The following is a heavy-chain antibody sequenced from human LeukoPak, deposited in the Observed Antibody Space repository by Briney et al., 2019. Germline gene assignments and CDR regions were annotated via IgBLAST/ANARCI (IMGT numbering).Heavy chain of an antibody. D-gene: IGHD3-16*01. J-gene: IGHJ4*02. CDR3: ARAGAFGDYFDY. CDR2: ITSGSTYM. CDR1: GFTFSSYG. Sequence: GGSLRLSCAVSGFTFSSYGMHWVRQAPGKGLEWVSSITSGSTYMYYADSVKGRFTISRDNAKNSLCLQMNSLRAEDTAVYYCARAGAFGDYFDYWGQGTLVTVSS. V-gene: IGHV3-21*01.